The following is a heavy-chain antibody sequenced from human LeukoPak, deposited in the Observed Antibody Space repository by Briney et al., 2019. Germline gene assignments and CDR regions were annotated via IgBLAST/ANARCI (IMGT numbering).Heavy chain of an antibody. CDR1: GYTFTDYY. V-gene: IGHV1-2*02. D-gene: IGHD2-8*02. CDR2: IIPNRGGT. J-gene: IGHJ4*02. Sequence: GASVKVSYKASGYTFTDYYLHWVRQAPGQSPEWMGRIIPNRGGTEYAQKFQGRVTMTTDTSISTAYMELSRLRSDDTAIYYCARDADTFCTGGVCYAENYFDYWGQGTLVSVSS. CDR3: ARDADTFCTGGVCYAENYFDY.